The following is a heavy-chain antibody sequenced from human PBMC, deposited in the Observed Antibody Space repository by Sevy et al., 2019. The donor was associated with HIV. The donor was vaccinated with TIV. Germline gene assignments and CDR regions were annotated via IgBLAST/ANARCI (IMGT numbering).Heavy chain of an antibody. CDR3: ARDDRDYVTAYWYFDL. J-gene: IGHJ2*01. CDR2: IYYSGST. Sequence: SETLSLTCTVSGGSISSYYWSWIRQPPGKGLEWIGYIYYSGSTNYNPSLKSRVTISVDTSKNLFSLMLSSVTAADTAVYYCARDDRDYVTAYWYFDLWGRGTLVTVSS. CDR1: GGSISSYY. D-gene: IGHD4-17*01. V-gene: IGHV4-59*01.